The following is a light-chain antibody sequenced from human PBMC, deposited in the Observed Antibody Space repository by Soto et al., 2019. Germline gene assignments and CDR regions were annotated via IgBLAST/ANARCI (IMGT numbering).Light chain of an antibody. J-gene: IGLJ1*01. CDR1: SSDIGSYNY. V-gene: IGLV2-14*01. Sequence: QSALTQTASVSGSPGQSITISCTGTSSDIGSYNYVSWYQHHPGKAPELMIYEVSYRPSGVSDRFSGSKSGNTASLTISGLQAEDEADYYCSSYTTSRTLYVFGTGTKVTVL. CDR3: SSYTTSRTLYV. CDR2: EVS.